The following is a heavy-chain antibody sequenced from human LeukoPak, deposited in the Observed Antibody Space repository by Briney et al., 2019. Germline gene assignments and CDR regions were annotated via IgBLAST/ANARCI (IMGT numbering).Heavy chain of an antibody. CDR2: ISANYGEI. D-gene: IGHD3-3*01. CDR3: ARVPPSGHQVFGSDY. J-gene: IGHJ4*02. V-gene: IGHV1-18*04. Sequence: GASVMVSCKASGFTFTNYGISWVRQAPGQGLEWMSWISANYGEIRYAQKFQGRVIMTTDTSTTTAYMELTSLRSDDTAVYYCARVPPSGHQVFGSDYWGQGTQVTVSS. CDR1: GFTFTNYG.